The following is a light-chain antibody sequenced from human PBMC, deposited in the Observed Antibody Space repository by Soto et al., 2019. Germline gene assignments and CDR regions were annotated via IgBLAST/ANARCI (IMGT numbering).Light chain of an antibody. Sequence: ALTQPASVSGSPRQSITISCTGTNSDVGSYNLVSWFQQHPGKAPKLVIYEVTKRPSGVSDRFSGSKSGNTASLTISGLQAEDEADYYCFSYAGDSVYVFGTGTKLTVL. CDR1: NSDVGSYNL. CDR2: EVT. J-gene: IGLJ1*01. CDR3: FSYAGDSVYV. V-gene: IGLV2-23*02.